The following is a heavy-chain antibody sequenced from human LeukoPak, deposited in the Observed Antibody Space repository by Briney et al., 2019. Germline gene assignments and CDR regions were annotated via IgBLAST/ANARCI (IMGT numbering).Heavy chain of an antibody. CDR1: EFTFSSYG. CDR2: IRYDGSNK. Sequence: GRSLRLSCAASEFTFSSYGMHWVRQAPGKGLEWVAFIRYDGSNKYYADSVKGRFTISRDNSKNTLYLQMNSLRAEDTAVYYCAKGYCGSTSCYSGLDWGQGTLVTVSS. CDR3: AKGYCGSTSCYSGLD. V-gene: IGHV3-30*02. D-gene: IGHD2-2*01. J-gene: IGHJ4*02.